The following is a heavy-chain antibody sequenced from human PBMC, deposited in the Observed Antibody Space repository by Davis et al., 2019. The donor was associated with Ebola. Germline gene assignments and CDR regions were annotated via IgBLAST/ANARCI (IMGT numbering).Heavy chain of an antibody. J-gene: IGHJ4*02. V-gene: IGHV1-69*04. CDR1: GGTFSSYA. CDR2: IIPILGIA. Sequence: SVKVSCKASGGTFSSYAISWVRQAPGQGLEWMGRIIPILGIANYAQKFQGRVTITADKSTSTAYMELSSLRSEDTAVYYCARVGRSYNLLLDYWGQGTLVTVSS. CDR3: ARVGRSYNLLLDY. D-gene: IGHD1-26*01.